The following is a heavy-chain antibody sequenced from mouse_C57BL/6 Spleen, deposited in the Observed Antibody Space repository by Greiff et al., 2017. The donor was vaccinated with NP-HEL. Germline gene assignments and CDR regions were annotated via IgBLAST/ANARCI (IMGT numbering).Heavy chain of an antibody. J-gene: IGHJ2*01. D-gene: IGHD1-1*01. CDR3: ARSSLYYYGSSETLFDY. V-gene: IGHV3-6*01. Sequence: EVQLVESGPGLVKPSQSLSLTCSVTGYSITSGYYWNWIRQFPGNKLEWMGYISYDGSNNYNPSLKNRISITRDTSKNQFFLKLNSVTTEDTATYYCARSSLYYYGSSETLFDYWGQGTTLTVSS. CDR2: ISYDGSN. CDR1: GYSITSGYY.